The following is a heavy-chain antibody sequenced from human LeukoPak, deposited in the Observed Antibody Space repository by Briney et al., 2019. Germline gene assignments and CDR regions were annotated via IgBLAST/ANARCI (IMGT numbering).Heavy chain of an antibody. J-gene: IGHJ3*02. V-gene: IGHV3-23*01. CDR2: ISGSGGST. CDR1: GFTFSSYA. D-gene: IGHD3-10*01. Sequence: PGGSLRLSCAASGFTFSSYAMSWVRQAPGKGLEWVSAISGSGGSTYYADSVKGRFTISRDNSKNTLYLQMNSLRAEDTAVYYCATLDGSGLTYDAFDIWGQGTMVTVFS. CDR3: ATLDGSGLTYDAFDI.